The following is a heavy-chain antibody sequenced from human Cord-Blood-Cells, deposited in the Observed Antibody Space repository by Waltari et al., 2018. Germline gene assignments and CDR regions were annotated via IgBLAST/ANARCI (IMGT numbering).Heavy chain of an antibody. CDR3: ARVDYCSGGSCYYFQH. V-gene: IGHV1-2*02. CDR2: INPNSNGT. D-gene: IGHD2-15*01. J-gene: IGHJ1*01. CDR1: GYTFTGYD. Sequence: QVQLVQSGAEVKKPGASVKVSCKASGYTFTGYDMHWVRQAPGQGLEWMGWINPNSNGTNYAQKFQGRVTMTRDTSISTAYMELSRLRSDDTAVYYCARVDYCSGGSCYYFQHWGQGTLVTVSS.